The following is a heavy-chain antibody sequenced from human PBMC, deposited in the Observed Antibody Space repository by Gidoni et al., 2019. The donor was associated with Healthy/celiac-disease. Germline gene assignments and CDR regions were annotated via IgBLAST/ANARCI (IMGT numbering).Heavy chain of an antibody. CDR2: ISYDGSNK. CDR3: AKDLIFGMPTGGMDV. J-gene: IGHJ6*02. Sequence: QVQLVESGGGVVQPGRSLRRSCAASGVTYSSYGMHWVRPAPGKGLEWVAVISYDGSNKYDAYSVKGRFTISRDNSKNTLYLQMNSLRAEDTAVYYCAKDLIFGMPTGGMDVWGQGTTVTVSS. D-gene: IGHD3-3*01. V-gene: IGHV3-30*18. CDR1: GVTYSSYG.